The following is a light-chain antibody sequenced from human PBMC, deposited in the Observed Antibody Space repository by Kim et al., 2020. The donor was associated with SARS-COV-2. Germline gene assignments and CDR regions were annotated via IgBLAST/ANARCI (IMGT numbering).Light chain of an antibody. J-gene: IGKJ1*01. Sequence: EIVMTQSPATLSVSPGERATLSCRASQSVSSYLAWYQQKPGQAPRLLIYGASTRATDIPPRFSGSGSGTEFTLTISSLQSEDFAVYYCQQHNDWPGTFGQGTKVDIK. CDR2: GAS. V-gene: IGKV3-15*01. CDR3: QQHNDWPGT. CDR1: QSVSSY.